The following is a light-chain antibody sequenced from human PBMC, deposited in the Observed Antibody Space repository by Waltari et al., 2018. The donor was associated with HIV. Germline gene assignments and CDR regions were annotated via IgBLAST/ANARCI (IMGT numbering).Light chain of an antibody. V-gene: IGLV1-47*01. CDR3: AAWDDSLSVWV. Sequence: QSVLTQPPSASGTPGQRVTISCSGSSSNIGSTYVYWYQHFPGTAPKLLISRNNQRPSGVPDRFSGSKSGTSASLAISGLRSEDEADYYCAAWDDSLSVWVFGGGTKMTVL. CDR2: RNN. J-gene: IGLJ3*02. CDR1: SSNIGSTY.